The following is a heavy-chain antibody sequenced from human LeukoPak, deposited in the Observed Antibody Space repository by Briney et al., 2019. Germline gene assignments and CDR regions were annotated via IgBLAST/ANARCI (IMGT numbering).Heavy chain of an antibody. CDR1: GYTFTNYG. CDR2: ISAYGGNT. Sequence: GASVKVSCKASGYTFTNYGIFWVRQAPGQGLEWMGWISAYGGNTNYAQKLQGRVTMTTETSTSTAYMELESLRSDDTAVYYCAISQGSYYDTSGYLGGDYWGQGTLVTVSS. CDR3: AISQGSYYDTSGYLGGDY. V-gene: IGHV1-18*01. J-gene: IGHJ4*02. D-gene: IGHD3-22*01.